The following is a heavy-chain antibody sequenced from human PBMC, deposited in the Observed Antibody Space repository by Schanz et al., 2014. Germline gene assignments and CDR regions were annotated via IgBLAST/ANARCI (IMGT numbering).Heavy chain of an antibody. D-gene: IGHD2-2*01. CDR1: GFSFSDYG. J-gene: IGHJ3*02. V-gene: IGHV3-33*08. CDR3: AKRCSSTSCSHGAFDI. Sequence: QVQLVESGGGMVQPGRSLRLSCAGSGFSFSDYGMHWVRQAPGKGLEWVAVIWYDGNNKFYADSVKGRFTISRDNSKNTLYLQMNSLRDEDTAMYYCAKRCSSTSCSHGAFDIWGQGTMVTVSS. CDR2: IWYDGNNK.